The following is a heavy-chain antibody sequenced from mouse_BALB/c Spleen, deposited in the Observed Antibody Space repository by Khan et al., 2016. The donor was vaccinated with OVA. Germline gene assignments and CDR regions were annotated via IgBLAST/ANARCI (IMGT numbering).Heavy chain of an antibody. CDR1: GFTFSNYY. D-gene: IGHD1-1*01. CDR2: ISDGGGYT. V-gene: IGHV5-4*02. CDR3: ARGNYYRTPYFDY. Sequence: EVELVESGGGLVKPGGSLKLSCAASGFTFSNYYMYWVRQTPEKRLEWVATISDGGGYTYYPDRVKGRFTISSDNAKNNLYLQMTGLKSEDTAVYYCARGNYYRTPYFDYWGQGTTLTVSS. J-gene: IGHJ2*01.